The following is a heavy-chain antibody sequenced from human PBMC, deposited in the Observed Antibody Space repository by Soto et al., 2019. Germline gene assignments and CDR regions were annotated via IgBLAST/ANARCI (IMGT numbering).Heavy chain of an antibody. Sequence: EVQLVGSGGGLVQPGGSLRLSCAASGFTFSTYAINWVRQAPGKGLEWVSYISSSSSIIYYADSVKGRFTISRDNAKHSLYLQMNSLRAEDTAVYYCARDRRDSSGYYYFDYWGQGTLVTVSS. D-gene: IGHD3-22*01. CDR1: GFTFSTYA. V-gene: IGHV3-48*01. CDR3: ARDRRDSSGYYYFDY. J-gene: IGHJ4*02. CDR2: ISSSSSII.